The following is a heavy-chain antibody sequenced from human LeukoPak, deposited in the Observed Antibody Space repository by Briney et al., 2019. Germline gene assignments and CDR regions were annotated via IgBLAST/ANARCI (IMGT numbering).Heavy chain of an antibody. Sequence: SETLSLICTVSGGSISSYYWTWIRQTPGKGLEWIAYIYYSGRINYNPSLKSRVTISVDTSKNEFSLKLTSVTAADTAVYYCAGGPIGFCSSSSCRFDNWGQGTLVTVSS. CDR2: IYYSGRI. V-gene: IGHV4-59*08. D-gene: IGHD2-2*01. J-gene: IGHJ4*02. CDR3: AGGPIGFCSSSSCRFDN. CDR1: GGSISSYY.